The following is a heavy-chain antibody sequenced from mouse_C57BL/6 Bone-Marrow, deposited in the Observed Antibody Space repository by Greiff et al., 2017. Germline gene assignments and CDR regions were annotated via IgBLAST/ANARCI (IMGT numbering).Heavy chain of an antibody. D-gene: IGHD1-1*02. V-gene: IGHV14-4*01. CDR2: IDPEIGDT. Sequence: EVQLQESGAELVRPGASVKLSCTASGFNIKDDYMHWVKQRPEQGLEWIGWIDPEIGDTEYASKFQGKATITADTSSNTAYLQRSSLQSEDTAVYDCTPYGLGGYWGQGTTLTVSS. CDR1: GFNIKDDY. J-gene: IGHJ2*01. CDR3: TPYGLGGY.